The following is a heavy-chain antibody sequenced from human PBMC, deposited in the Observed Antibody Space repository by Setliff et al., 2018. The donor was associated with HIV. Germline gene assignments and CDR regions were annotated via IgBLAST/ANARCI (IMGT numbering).Heavy chain of an antibody. J-gene: IGHJ4*02. CDR1: GFTFSNAY. Sequence: GGSLGLSCAATGFTFSNAYMNWVRQAPGKGLEWVGRVKTKTEGETTDYIAPVKGRFAISRDDSKNTLYLQMNSLKPEDSGVYYCTSRIVTTSDYWGQGALVTVSS. CDR3: TSRIVTTSDY. V-gene: IGHV3-15*01. CDR2: VKTKTEGETT. D-gene: IGHD4-17*01.